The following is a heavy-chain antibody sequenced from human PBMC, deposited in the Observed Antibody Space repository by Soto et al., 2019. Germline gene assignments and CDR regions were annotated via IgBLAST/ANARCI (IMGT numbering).Heavy chain of an antibody. Sequence: LRLSCAASGFTFDDYAMHWVRQAPGKGLEWVSGISWNSGSIGYADSVKGRFTISRDNAKNSLYLQMNSLRAEDTALYYCAKDMGYSYGSGVFDYWGQGTLVTVSS. CDR1: GFTFDDYA. J-gene: IGHJ4*02. CDR2: ISWNSGSI. V-gene: IGHV3-9*01. CDR3: AKDMGYSYGSGVFDY. D-gene: IGHD5-18*01.